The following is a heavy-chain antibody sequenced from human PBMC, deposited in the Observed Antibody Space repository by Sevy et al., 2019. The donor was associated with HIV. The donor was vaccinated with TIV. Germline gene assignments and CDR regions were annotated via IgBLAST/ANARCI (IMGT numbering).Heavy chain of an antibody. D-gene: IGHD3-3*01. CDR1: GGSISSGGYY. J-gene: IGHJ5*02. Sequence: SETLSLTCTVSGGSISSGGYYWSWIRQHPGKGLEWIGYIYDSGSTYYNPSLKSRVTISVDTSKNQFSLKLSSVTAADTAVYYCARTYDFWSGNSGNWFDPWGQGTLVTVSS. CDR2: IYDSGST. V-gene: IGHV4-31*03. CDR3: ARTYDFWSGNSGNWFDP.